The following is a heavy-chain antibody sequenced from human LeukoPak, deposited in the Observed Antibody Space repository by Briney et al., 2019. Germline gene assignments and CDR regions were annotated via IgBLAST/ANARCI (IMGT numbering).Heavy chain of an antibody. CDR3: ARRPPQA. CDR2: ISYDGRNK. CDR1: GFTFSNYA. Sequence: GGSLRLSCAASGFTFSNYAMHWVRQAPGKGLEWVALISYDGRNKYFADSVKGRFTISRDNAKNSLYLQMNSLRAEDTAVYYCARRPPQAWGQGTLVTVSS. J-gene: IGHJ5*02. V-gene: IGHV3-30*04.